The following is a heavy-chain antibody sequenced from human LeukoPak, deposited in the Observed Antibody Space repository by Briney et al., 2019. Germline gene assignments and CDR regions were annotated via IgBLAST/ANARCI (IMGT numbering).Heavy chain of an antibody. CDR1: GFTFSSYT. CDR2: ISRSGDYI. D-gene: IGHD2-21*01. V-gene: IGHV3-21*01. J-gene: IGHJ4*02. CDR3: AKDRLVGGSDRHPLDY. Sequence: GGSLRLSCAASGFTFSSYTITWVRQAPGKGLEWGSSISRSGDYIFYADSVRGRFTISRDNAKNSLYLQMTSLRAEDTAVYYCAKDRLVGGSDRHPLDYRGQGTLVTVSS.